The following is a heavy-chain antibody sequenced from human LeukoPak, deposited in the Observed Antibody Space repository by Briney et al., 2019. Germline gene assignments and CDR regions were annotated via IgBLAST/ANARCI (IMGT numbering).Heavy chain of an antibody. Sequence: SETLSLTCAVYGGSFSGYYWSWIRQPPGKGLEWIGEINHSGSTNYNPSLKSRVTISVDTSKNQFSLKLSSVTAADTAVYYCASLRRLWFGEFFRARGSWFDPWGQGTLVTVSS. V-gene: IGHV4-34*01. CDR1: GGSFSGYY. CDR3: ASLRRLWFGEFFRARGSWFDP. D-gene: IGHD3-10*01. CDR2: INHSGST. J-gene: IGHJ5*02.